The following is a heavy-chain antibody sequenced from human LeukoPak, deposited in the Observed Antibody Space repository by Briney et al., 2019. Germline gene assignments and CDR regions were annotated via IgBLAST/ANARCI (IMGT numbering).Heavy chain of an antibody. CDR2: IYTSGST. CDR1: GGSISSGSYY. CDR3: ARGGGGPVGY. D-gene: IGHD2-15*01. Sequence: SEALSLTCTVSGGSISSGSYYWSWIRQPAGKGLEWIGRIYTSGSTNYNPSLKSRVTISVDTSKNQFSLKLSSVTAADTAVYYCARGGGGPVGYWGQGTLVTVSS. J-gene: IGHJ4*02. V-gene: IGHV4-61*02.